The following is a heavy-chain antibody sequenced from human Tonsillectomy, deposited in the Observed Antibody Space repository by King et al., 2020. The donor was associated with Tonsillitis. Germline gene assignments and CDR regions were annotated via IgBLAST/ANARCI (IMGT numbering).Heavy chain of an antibody. V-gene: IGHV4-34*01. J-gene: IGHJ4*02. Sequence: VQLQQWGAGLLKPSETLSLTCAVYGGSFSGYYWSWIRQPPGKGLEWIGEINHSGSTTYNTSLKSRVTISVDTSKNQFSLKLSSVTAADTAVYYCARDVRIDGYSLFDYWGQGTLVTVSS. CDR2: INHSGST. CDR3: ARDVRIDGYSLFDY. D-gene: IGHD5-24*01. CDR1: GGSFSGYY.